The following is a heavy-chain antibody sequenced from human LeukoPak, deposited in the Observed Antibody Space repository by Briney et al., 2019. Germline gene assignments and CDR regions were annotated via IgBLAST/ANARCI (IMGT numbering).Heavy chain of an antibody. CDR3: ARGDGVVATITAFDY. D-gene: IGHD5-12*01. CDR1: GFTLSSYA. Sequence: GGSLRLSCAASGFTLSSYAMHWVRQAPGKGLEWVAVISYDGSNKYYADSVKGRFTISRDNSKNTLYLQMNSLRAEDTAVYYCARGDGVVATITAFDYWGQGTLVTVSS. J-gene: IGHJ4*02. CDR2: ISYDGSNK. V-gene: IGHV3-30*04.